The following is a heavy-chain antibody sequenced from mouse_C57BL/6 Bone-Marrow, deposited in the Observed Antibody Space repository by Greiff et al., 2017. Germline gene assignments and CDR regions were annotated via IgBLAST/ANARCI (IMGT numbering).Heavy chain of an antibody. J-gene: IGHJ3*01. V-gene: IGHV5-4*01. Sequence: EVKLVESGGGLVKPGGSLKLSCAASGFTFSSYAMSWVRQTPEKRLEWVATISDGGSYTYYPDNVKGRFTISRDNAKNNLYLQMGHLKSEDTAMYYCARDRVYYGSSFWFAYWGQGTLVTVSA. CDR3: ARDRVYYGSSFWFAY. D-gene: IGHD1-1*01. CDR2: ISDGGSYT. CDR1: GFTFSSYA.